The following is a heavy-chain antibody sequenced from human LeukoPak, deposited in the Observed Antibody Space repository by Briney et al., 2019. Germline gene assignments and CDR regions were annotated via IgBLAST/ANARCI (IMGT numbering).Heavy chain of an antibody. Sequence: SGRSLSLSCAASGFTFSDYAMHWVRQAPGKGLEWVAVISYDGSNEYYADSVEGRFTISRDNSKNTLYLQMSSLRVEDTAVYYCARANTGMVRGYYYYMDVWGKGTTVTVSS. D-gene: IGHD5-18*01. CDR1: GFTFSDYA. CDR3: ARANTGMVRGYYYYMDV. V-gene: IGHV3-30*15. CDR2: ISYDGSNE. J-gene: IGHJ6*03.